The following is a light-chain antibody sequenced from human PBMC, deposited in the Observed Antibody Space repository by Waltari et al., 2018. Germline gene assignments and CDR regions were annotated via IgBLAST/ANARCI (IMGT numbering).Light chain of an antibody. V-gene: IGLV1-40*01. CDR2: GNS. Sequence: QSVLTQPPPVSGAPGQRVTISCTGSSSNIGAGYDVPWYQQLPGTAPKLLIYGNSNRPSGVPDRFSGSKSGTSASLAITGLQAEDEADYYCQSYDSSLSGYVVFGGGTKLTVL. J-gene: IGLJ2*01. CDR1: SSNIGAGYD. CDR3: QSYDSSLSGYVV.